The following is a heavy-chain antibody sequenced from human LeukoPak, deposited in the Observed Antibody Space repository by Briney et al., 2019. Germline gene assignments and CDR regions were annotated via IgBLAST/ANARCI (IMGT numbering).Heavy chain of an antibody. CDR2: ISAYNGNT. D-gene: IGHD6-13*01. CDR3: ARGHGVAAAVGAFDI. J-gene: IGHJ3*02. Sequence: ASVKVSCKASGYTFTSYGISWVRQAPGQGREWMGWISAYNGNTNYAQKLRGRVTMTTDTSTSTAYMELRSLRSDDTAVYYCARGHGVAAAVGAFDIWGQGTMVTVSS. CDR1: GYTFTSYG. V-gene: IGHV1-18*01.